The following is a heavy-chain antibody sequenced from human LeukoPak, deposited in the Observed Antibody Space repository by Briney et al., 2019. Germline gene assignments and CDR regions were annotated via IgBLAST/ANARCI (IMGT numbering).Heavy chain of an antibody. CDR2: INEYGTTI. V-gene: IGHV3-74*01. Sequence: QPGGSLRLSCAASGFTFSNYWMHWVRHAPGKGLEWVSRINEYGTTITYADSVKGRFTISRENARNTLFLQMNSLTPEDTAVYYCVRDLILVWTPGDDFDHWGQGTLVTVSS. D-gene: IGHD3-16*01. J-gene: IGHJ4*02. CDR3: VRDLILVWTPGDDFDH. CDR1: GFTFSNYW.